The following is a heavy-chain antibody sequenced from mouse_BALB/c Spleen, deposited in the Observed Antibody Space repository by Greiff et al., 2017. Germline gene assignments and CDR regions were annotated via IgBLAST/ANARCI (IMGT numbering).Heavy chain of an antibody. J-gene: IGHJ4*01. CDR1: GYTFTSYV. D-gene: IGHD1-2*01. Sequence: VQLKESGPELVKPGASVKMSCKASGYTFTSYVMHWVKQKPGQGLEWIGYINPYNDGTKYNEKFKGKATLTSDKSSSTAYMELSSLTSEDSAVYYCARPQFITTAHYYAMDYWGQGTSVTVSS. CDR2: INPYNDGT. CDR3: ARPQFITTAHYYAMDY. V-gene: IGHV1-14*01.